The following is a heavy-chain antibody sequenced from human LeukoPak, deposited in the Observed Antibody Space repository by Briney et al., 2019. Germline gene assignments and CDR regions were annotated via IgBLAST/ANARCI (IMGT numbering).Heavy chain of an antibody. V-gene: IGHV6-1*01. D-gene: IGHD1-26*01. CDR2: TYYRSKWYN. J-gene: IGHJ6*03. Sequence: SQTLSLTCAISGDSVSSNSAAWNWIRQSPSRGLEWLGRTYYRSKWYNDYAVSVKSRITINPDTSKNQFSLQLNSVTPEDTAVYYCARGEVGATTSYYYYYMDVWGKGTTVTVSS. CDR3: ARGEVGATTSYYYYYMDV. CDR1: GDSVSSNSAA.